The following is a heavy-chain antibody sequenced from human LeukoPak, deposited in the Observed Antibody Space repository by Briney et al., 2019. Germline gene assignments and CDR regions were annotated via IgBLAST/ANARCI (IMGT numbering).Heavy chain of an antibody. Sequence: ASVKVSCKASGYTFTDYYIHWVPRAPGQGLEWMGWIDPRSGGTRCTQKFQGRVTKTRDTYISTVYLDLSGLTFDDTAVYYCATDNYGTLDYWGQGTLVTVSS. J-gene: IGHJ4*02. V-gene: IGHV1-2*02. CDR1: GYTFTDYY. CDR3: ATDNYGTLDY. CDR2: IDPRSGGT. D-gene: IGHD3-16*01.